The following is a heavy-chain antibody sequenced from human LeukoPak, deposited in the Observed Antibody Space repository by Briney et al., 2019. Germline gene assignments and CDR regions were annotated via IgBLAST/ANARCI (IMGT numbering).Heavy chain of an antibody. Sequence: GGSLRLSCAASGLTFSSYSMNWVRQAPGKGLEWVSSISSSSSYIYYADSVKGRFTISRDNAKNSLYLQMNSLRAEDTPVYSCARDYASTTSTGASDVWGEGTMVT. CDR3: ARDYASTTSTGASDV. D-gene: IGHD2/OR15-2a*01. CDR1: GLTFSSYS. J-gene: IGHJ3*01. CDR2: ISSSSSYI. V-gene: IGHV3-21*01.